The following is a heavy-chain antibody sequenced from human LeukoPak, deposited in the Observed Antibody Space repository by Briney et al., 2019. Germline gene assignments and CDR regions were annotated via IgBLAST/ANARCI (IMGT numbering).Heavy chain of an antibody. CDR1: GFTFSSYW. J-gene: IGHJ2*01. Sequence: GGSLRLSCAASGFTFSSYWMSWVRQAPGKGLEWVANIKQDGSEKYYVDSVKGRFTISRDNAKNSLYLQMNSLRAEDTAVYYCASFGFYPLYWYFDLWGRGTLVTVSS. CDR2: IKQDGSEK. V-gene: IGHV3-7*03. D-gene: IGHD2/OR15-2a*01. CDR3: ASFGFYPLYWYFDL.